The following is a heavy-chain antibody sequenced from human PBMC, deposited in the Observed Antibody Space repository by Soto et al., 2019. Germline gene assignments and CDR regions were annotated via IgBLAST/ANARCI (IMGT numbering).Heavy chain of an antibody. V-gene: IGHV2-5*02. CDR1: GFSLSTSGVG. J-gene: IGHJ5*02. CDR3: AHSIAAGPLDT. Sequence: QITLNESGPTLVKPTQTLTLTCTFSGFSLSTSGVGVAWIRQPPGKALEWLALVYWDDDKRYNLYLKSRLTITQDTSRNQVVLTMTNMDPVDTATYYCAHSIAAGPLDTWGQGTLVTVSS. D-gene: IGHD6-13*01. CDR2: VYWDDDK.